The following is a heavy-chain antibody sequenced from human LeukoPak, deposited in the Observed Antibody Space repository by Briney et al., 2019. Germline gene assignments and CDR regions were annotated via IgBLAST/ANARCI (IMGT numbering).Heavy chain of an antibody. CDR3: ARDPTTQTFDY. CDR2: ISTYNGNT. D-gene: IGHD4-11*01. J-gene: IGHJ4*02. V-gene: IGHV1-18*01. CDR1: GYTFTRYG. Sequence: ASVKVSCKASGYTFTRYGLSWVRQAPGQGLEWMGWISTYNGNTNYAQKLQGRVTMTTDTSTTTAYMELRSLTSDDTAVYYCARDPTTQTFDYWGQGTLVTVSS.